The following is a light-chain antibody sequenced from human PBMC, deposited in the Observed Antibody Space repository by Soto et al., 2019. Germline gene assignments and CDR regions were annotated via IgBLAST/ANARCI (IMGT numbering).Light chain of an antibody. Sequence: EIVMTQSPATLSVSPGERATLSCRASETVSSNLAWYQQKLGQAPRLLIYGASTRATGIPARFSGSGSGTEFTLTISSLQSEDFAEYHCQQYNNWPQTFGQGTKVDIK. CDR3: QQYNNWPQT. CDR1: ETVSSN. J-gene: IGKJ1*01. CDR2: GAS. V-gene: IGKV3-15*01.